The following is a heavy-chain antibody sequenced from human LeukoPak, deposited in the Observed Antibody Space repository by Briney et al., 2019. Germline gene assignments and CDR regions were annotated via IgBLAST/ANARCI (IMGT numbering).Heavy chain of an antibody. V-gene: IGHV3-48*04. J-gene: IGHJ4*02. D-gene: IGHD1-1*01. CDR1: GFPFSDYS. CDR2: IGIDSGNT. CDR3: ARDHNYAFDN. Sequence: PGGSLRLSCTASGFPFSDYSMDWVRQAPGKGLEWISYIGIDSGNTKYADSVRGRFTVSADNAKNSLFLQMNSLRVEDTAVYYCARDHNYAFDNWGQGTLVSVSS.